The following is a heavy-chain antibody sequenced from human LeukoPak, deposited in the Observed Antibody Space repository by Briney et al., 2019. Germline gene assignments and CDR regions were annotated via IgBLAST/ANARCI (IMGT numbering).Heavy chain of an antibody. J-gene: IGHJ3*01. CDR3: ARDHHRRLYDSQARDTFDF. D-gene: IGHD3-22*01. Sequence: GGSLRLSCAASGFTFDDYGMSWVRQAPGKGLEWVSGINWNGGSTGYADSVKGRFTISRDNAKNSLYLQMNSLRAEDTAVYYCARDHHRRLYDSQARDTFDFWGQGTMVTVSS. CDR2: INWNGGST. V-gene: IGHV3-20*04. CDR1: GFTFDDYG.